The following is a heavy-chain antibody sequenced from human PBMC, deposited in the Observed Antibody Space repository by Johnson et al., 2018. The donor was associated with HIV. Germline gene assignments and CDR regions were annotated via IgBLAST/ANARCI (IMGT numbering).Heavy chain of an antibody. D-gene: IGHD6-13*01. CDR3: AREDGDSSSWAGAFDI. CDR1: GFSVRTNY. J-gene: IGHJ3*02. CDR2: IYSDGTT. V-gene: IGHV3-53*01. Sequence: VQLVESGGGVVQPGTSLRLSCAASGFSVRTNYMSWVRQAPGKGLEWVSVIYSDGTTSFAQSVTGRFSISRDNSKNTLYLQMNSLRAEDTAVYYCAREDGDSSSWAGAFDIWGQGTMVTVSS.